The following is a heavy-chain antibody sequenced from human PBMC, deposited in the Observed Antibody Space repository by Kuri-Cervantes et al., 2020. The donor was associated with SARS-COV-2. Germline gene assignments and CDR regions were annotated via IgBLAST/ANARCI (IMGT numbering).Heavy chain of an antibody. CDR3: ARDLSDSSTPPHDP. Sequence: GGSLRLSCAASGFTFDDYAMHWVRQAPGKGLEWVSLISWDGGSTYYADSVKGRFTISRDNSKNSLYLQMNSLRAEDTALYYCARDLSDSSTPPHDPWGQGTLVTVSS. D-gene: IGHD2-2*01. CDR1: GFTFDDYA. CDR2: ISWDGGST. V-gene: IGHV3-43D*03. J-gene: IGHJ5*02.